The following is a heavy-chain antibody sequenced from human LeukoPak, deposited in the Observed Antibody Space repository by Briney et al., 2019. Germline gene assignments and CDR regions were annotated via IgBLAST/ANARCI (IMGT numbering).Heavy chain of an antibody. D-gene: IGHD3-22*01. Sequence: ASVKVSCKASGYIFINYGISWVRQAPGQGLEWMGWISGYSGNTNYAQKVQGRITMTTDTSTSTAYMDLRSLTSDDTAVYYCARDSSSGDDRGYYRLWGQGTLVTVSS. V-gene: IGHV1-18*01. CDR1: GYIFINYG. CDR2: ISGYSGNT. J-gene: IGHJ4*02. CDR3: ARDSSSGDDRGYYRL.